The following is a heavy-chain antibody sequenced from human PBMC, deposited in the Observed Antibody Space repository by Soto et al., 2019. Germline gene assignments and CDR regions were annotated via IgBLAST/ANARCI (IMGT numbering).Heavy chain of an antibody. Sequence: EVPLVESGGGLVQPGGSLRLSCEASGFTFRNYDMHWVRQGTGKGLEWVSGISAAGDPDYADSVEGRFTISRENAQNSFFLQMNSLRVCDTAVYYCARTDRDFYGLDVWGQGTTVIVSS. CDR1: GFTFRNYD. J-gene: IGHJ6*02. CDR2: ISAAGDP. CDR3: ARTDRDFYGLDV. V-gene: IGHV3-13*05.